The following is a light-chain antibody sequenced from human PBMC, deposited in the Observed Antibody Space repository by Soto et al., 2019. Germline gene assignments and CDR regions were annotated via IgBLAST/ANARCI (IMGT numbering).Light chain of an antibody. CDR3: SSYTSSSARLVV. CDR1: SSDVGGYNY. J-gene: IGLJ2*01. Sequence: QSALTQPASVSGSPGQSITLSCTGTSSDVGGYNYVSWYQQHPGKAPKLMIYDVSYRPSGVSNRFSGSKSGNTASLTISGLQAEDEADYFCSSYTSSSARLVVFGGGTKLTVL. CDR2: DVS. V-gene: IGLV2-14*01.